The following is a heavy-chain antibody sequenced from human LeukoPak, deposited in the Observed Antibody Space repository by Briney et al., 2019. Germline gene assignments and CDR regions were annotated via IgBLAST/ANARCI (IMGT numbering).Heavy chain of an antibody. CDR1: GGSITSSNW. CDR3: ARDHYYDSSGYYYFDY. V-gene: IGHV4-4*02. Sequence: PSETLSLTCAVSGGSITSSNWWSWVRQPPGKGLEWIGEIYHTGSSNYNPSLKSRATILVDKSKRQFSLKLSSVTAADTAVYYCARDHYYDSSGYYYFDYWGQGTLVTVSS. D-gene: IGHD3-22*01. J-gene: IGHJ4*02. CDR2: IYHTGSS.